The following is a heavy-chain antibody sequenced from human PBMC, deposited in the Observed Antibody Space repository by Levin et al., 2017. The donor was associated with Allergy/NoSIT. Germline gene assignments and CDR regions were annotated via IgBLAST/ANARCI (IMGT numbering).Heavy chain of an antibody. V-gene: IGHV1-2*02. D-gene: IGHD3-16*01. J-gene: IGHJ4*02. CDR3: VRGGDYGTLDY. CDR2: INPDSDVT. Sequence: PAASVKVSCKASGYTFTDNYMHWVRQAPGQGLEWMGWINPDSDVTKYAQRFQGRVTMTRDMSLSTASMELTSLTSDDTAVYYCVRGGDYGTLDYWAQGTLVTVSS. CDR1: GYTFTDNY.